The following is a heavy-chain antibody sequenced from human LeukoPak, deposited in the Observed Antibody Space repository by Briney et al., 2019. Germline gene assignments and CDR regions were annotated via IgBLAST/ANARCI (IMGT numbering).Heavy chain of an antibody. V-gene: IGHV4-39*06. CDR2: IYYTGST. J-gene: IGHJ6*03. CDR3: ASLGFGELLLSYYYMDV. Sequence: SETLSLTCTVSSCSISSSSYYWGWLRQPPGKGLECIASIYYTGSTHYNPSLMTRVTITSDTTQNQLPLKLRSVTAADTAVYYCASLGFGELLLSYYYMDVWGKGTTVTVSS. D-gene: IGHD3-10*01. CDR1: SCSISSSSYY.